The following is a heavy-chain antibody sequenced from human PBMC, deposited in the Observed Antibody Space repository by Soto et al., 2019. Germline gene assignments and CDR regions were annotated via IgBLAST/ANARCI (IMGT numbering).Heavy chain of an antibody. CDR1: GYSFTSYW. J-gene: IGHJ4*02. D-gene: IGHD2-21*02. Sequence: GESLKISCKGSGYSFTSYWIGWVRQMPGKGLEWMGIIYPGDSDTRYSPSFQGQVTISADKSISTAYLKWSSLKASDTAMYYCARSDVVVTDNFDYWGQGTLVTVSS. CDR2: IYPGDSDT. CDR3: ARSDVVVTDNFDY. V-gene: IGHV5-51*01.